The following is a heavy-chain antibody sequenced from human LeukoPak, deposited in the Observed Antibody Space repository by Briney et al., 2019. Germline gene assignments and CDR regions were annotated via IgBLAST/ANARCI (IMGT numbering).Heavy chain of an antibody. V-gene: IGHV4-30-2*01. J-gene: IGHJ4*02. D-gene: IGHD6-13*01. Sequence: SETLSLTCAVSGVSISSGGYSWSWIRQPPGKGLEWSGYIYHSGSTYYNPSLKSRVTISVDRSKNQFSLKLSSVTAADTAVYYCARLVAATGNFDYWGQGTLVTVSS. CDR3: ARLVAATGNFDY. CDR2: IYHSGST. CDR1: GVSISSGGYS.